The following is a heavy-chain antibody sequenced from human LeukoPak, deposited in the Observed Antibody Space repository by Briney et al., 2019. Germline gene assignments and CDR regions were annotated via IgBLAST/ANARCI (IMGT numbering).Heavy chain of an antibody. CDR3: ARLHTAAGRNWFDP. D-gene: IGHD6-13*01. Sequence: SETLSLTCTVSGGSVSSGTFDWSWIRQPPGKGLEWIGNIYYSGSTNYNPSLKSRVTISVDTSKNQFSLNLSSVTAADTAVYHCARLHTAAGRNWFDPWGQGTLVTVSS. J-gene: IGHJ5*02. V-gene: IGHV4-61*01. CDR2: IYYSGST. CDR1: GGSVSSGTFD.